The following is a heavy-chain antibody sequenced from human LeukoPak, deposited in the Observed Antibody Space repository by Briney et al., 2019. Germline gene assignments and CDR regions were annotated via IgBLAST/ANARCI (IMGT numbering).Heavy chain of an antibody. J-gene: IGHJ4*02. CDR3: ARVASRAFDY. V-gene: IGHV3-66*01. Sequence: GGSLRLSCAASGFTVSCNYMSWVRQAPGKGLEWVSIIYTGATTYYADSVKGRFTLSRDNSKNTLYLQMNSLRAQDTAMYYCARVASRAFDYWGQGTLVTVSS. CDR2: IYTGATT. CDR1: GFTVSCNY.